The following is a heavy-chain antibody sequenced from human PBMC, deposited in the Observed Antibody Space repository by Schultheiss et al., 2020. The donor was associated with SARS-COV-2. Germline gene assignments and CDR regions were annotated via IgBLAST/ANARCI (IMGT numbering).Heavy chain of an antibody. CDR3: ARWTDYGDYGPHY. CDR1: GYAFSGYY. D-gene: IGHD4-17*01. Sequence: ASVKVSCKASGYAFSGYYMQWVRQAPGQGLEWMGWINTERGDTRYAPKFQGRVTMTTDTSTSTAYMELRSLRSDDTAVYYCARWTDYGDYGPHYWGQGTLVTVSS. V-gene: IGHV1-2*02. CDR2: INTERGDT. J-gene: IGHJ4*02.